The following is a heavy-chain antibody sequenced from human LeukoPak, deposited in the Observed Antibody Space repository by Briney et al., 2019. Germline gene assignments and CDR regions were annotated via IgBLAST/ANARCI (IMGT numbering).Heavy chain of an antibody. CDR2: IYYSGST. V-gene: IGHV4-59*08. CDR1: GGSMSSYY. CDR3: ARQGYSYVNAFDI. D-gene: IGHD5-18*01. Sequence: SETLSLTCTVSGGSMSSYYWSWIRQPPGKGLEWIGYIYYSGSTNYNPSLKSRVTISVDTSKNQFSLKLSSVTAADTAVYYCARQGYSYVNAFDIWGQGTMVTVSS. J-gene: IGHJ3*02.